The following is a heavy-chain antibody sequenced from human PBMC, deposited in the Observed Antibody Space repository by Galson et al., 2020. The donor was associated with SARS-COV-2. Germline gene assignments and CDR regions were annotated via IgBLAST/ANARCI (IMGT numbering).Heavy chain of an antibody. Sequence: GESLKISCAASGFTVSSNYMSWVRQAPGKGLEWVSVIYSGGSTYYADSVKGRFTISRDNSKNTLYLQMNSLRAEDTAVYYCARYTLHRGCMDVWGQGTTVTVSS. D-gene: IGHD3-10*01. CDR2: IYSGGST. V-gene: IGHV3-66*01. CDR3: ARYTLHRGCMDV. CDR1: GFTVSSNY. J-gene: IGHJ6*02.